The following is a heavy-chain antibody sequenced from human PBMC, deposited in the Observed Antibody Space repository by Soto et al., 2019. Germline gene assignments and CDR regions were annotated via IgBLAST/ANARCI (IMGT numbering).Heavy chain of an antibody. CDR1: GYSATSSDYY. CDR2: MFYSGLT. V-gene: IGHV4-39*01. Sequence: ETLSLTCSVSGYSATSSDYYWAWIRQPPGKGLEWIGSMFYSGLTYYNPSLKSRVTLSVDTSKNQFSVRLNSVTAADTAVYYCAPLSVSLSGPYGIHVWGQGTTVTVSS. J-gene: IGHJ6*02. CDR3: APLSVSLSGPYGIHV. D-gene: IGHD2-15*01.